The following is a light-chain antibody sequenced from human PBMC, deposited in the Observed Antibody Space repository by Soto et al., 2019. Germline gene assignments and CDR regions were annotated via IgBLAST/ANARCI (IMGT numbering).Light chain of an antibody. J-gene: IGLJ3*02. Sequence: QSALTQPRSVSGSPGQSVTFSCTGTSGDIGAYNYVSWYQFHPGKAPKMIIYDVNKRPSGVPDRFSGSKSGNTASLTISWLQAEDEAEYYCCSYAHTSRVFGGGTQLTVL. CDR3: CSYAHTSRV. V-gene: IGLV2-11*01. CDR1: SGDIGAYNY. CDR2: DVN.